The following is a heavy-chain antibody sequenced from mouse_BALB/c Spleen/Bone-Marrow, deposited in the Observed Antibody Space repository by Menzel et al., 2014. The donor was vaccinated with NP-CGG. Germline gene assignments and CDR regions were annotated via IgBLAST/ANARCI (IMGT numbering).Heavy chain of an antibody. Sequence: EVQLQQSGAELVKPGASVKLSCTAGFNIKDTYMHWVKQRPEQGLEWIGRIDPANGNTKYDPKFQGKATITADTSSNTAYLQLSSLTSEDTAVYYCASYYYGSSLFAYWGQGTLVTVSA. CDR2: IDPANGNT. V-gene: IGHV14-3*02. CDR1: FNIKDTY. CDR3: ASYYYGSSLFAY. J-gene: IGHJ3*01. D-gene: IGHD1-1*01.